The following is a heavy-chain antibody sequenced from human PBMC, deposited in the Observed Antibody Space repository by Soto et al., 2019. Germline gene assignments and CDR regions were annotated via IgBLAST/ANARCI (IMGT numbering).Heavy chain of an antibody. V-gene: IGHV4-59*01. CDR3: ARVSDSGSWYYYMDV. Sequence: ASETLSLTCTVSGGSISSDYWCWILQPPGKGLEWIGYIYYSGSTNYNPSLKSRVTISVDTSKNQFSLKLSSVTAADTAVYYCARVSDSGSWYYYMDVWGKGTTVTVSS. CDR2: IYYSGST. J-gene: IGHJ6*03. CDR1: GGSISSDY. D-gene: IGHD3-10*01.